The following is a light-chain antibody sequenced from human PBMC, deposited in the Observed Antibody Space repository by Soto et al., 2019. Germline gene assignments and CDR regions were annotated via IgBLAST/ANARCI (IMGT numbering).Light chain of an antibody. V-gene: IGLV2-14*01. CDR1: SSDVGGYSY. CDR3: SSYTSSSSV. CDR2: DVS. J-gene: IGLJ1*01. Sequence: QSVLTQPASVSGSSGQSIAISCTESSSDVGGYSYVSWYQQHPGKAPKLIIYDVSNRTSGVSNRCSGSKSGNTSSLTISGLQAEDEADYYCSSYTSSSSVFGTGTKLTVL.